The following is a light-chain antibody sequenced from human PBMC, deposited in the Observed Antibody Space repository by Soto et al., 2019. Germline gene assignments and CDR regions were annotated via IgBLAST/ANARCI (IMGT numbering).Light chain of an antibody. J-gene: IGKJ5*01. CDR3: QQYDNPPPIT. CDR2: DAS. CDR1: QDISNY. V-gene: IGKV1-33*01. Sequence: DIQMTQSPSSLSASVGDRVTITCQASQDISNYLNWYQQKPGKAPKLLIYDASNLETGVPSRFSGSGSETDFTFSISSLQPEDIATYYCQQYDNPPPITFGQGTRLEIK.